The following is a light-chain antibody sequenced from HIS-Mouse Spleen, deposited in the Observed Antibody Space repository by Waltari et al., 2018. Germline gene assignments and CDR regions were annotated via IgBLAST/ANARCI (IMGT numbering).Light chain of an antibody. CDR1: QSCSSY. CDR2: DAS. J-gene: IGKJ1*01. Sequence: EIVLTQSPATLSLSPGDSATLSCRASQSCSSYLAWYQQQPGQAPRLLIYDASNRATGIPARFSGSGSGTDFTLTISSLEPEDFAVYYCQQRSNWPPRTFGQGTKVEIK. V-gene: IGKV3-11*01. CDR3: QQRSNWPPRT.